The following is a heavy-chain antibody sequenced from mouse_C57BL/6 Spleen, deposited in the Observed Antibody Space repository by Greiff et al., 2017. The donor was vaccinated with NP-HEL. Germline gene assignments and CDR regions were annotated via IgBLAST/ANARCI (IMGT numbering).Heavy chain of an antibody. J-gene: IGHJ1*03. V-gene: IGHV14-1*01. Sequence: VQLQQSGAELVRPGASVKLSCTASGFTIKDYYMHWVKQRPEQGLEWIGRIDPEDGATEYAPKFQGKATMTADTSSNTAYLQLSSLTSEDTAVDYCTSLPASRGYFDVWGTGTTVTVSS. CDR3: TSLPASRGYFDV. CDR2: IDPEDGAT. CDR1: GFTIKDYY. D-gene: IGHD6-1*01.